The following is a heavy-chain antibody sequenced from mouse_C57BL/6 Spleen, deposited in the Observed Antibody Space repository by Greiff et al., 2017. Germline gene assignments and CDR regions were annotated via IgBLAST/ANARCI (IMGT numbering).Heavy chain of an antibody. J-gene: IGHJ4*01. Sequence: EVKLVESGGGLVQPGGSLKLSCAASGFTFSDYGMAWVRQAPRKGPEWVAFISNLAYSIYYADTVTGRFTISRENAKNTLYLEMSSLRSEDTAMYYCARHLSTGYAMDYWGQGTSVTVS. D-gene: IGHD6-5*01. CDR3: ARHLSTGYAMDY. CDR2: ISNLAYSI. CDR1: GFTFSDYG. V-gene: IGHV5-15*01.